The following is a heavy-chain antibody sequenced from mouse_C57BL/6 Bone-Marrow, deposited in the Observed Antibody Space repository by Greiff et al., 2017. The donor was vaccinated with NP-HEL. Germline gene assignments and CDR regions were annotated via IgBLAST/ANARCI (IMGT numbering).Heavy chain of an antibody. CDR1: GFTFSDYG. CDR3: AREDDYYAMDY. CDR2: ICTLAYSI. J-gene: IGHJ4*01. V-gene: IGHV5-15*01. Sequence: EVMLVESGGGLVQPGGSLKLSCAASGFTFSDYGMAWVRQAPRQGPEWVAFICTLAYSIYYADTVTGRFTISRENAKNTLYLEMSSLRSEDTAMYYCAREDDYYAMDYWGQGTSVTVSS.